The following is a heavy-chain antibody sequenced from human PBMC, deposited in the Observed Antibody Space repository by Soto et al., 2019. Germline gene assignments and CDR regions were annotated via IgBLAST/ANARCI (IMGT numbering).Heavy chain of an antibody. D-gene: IGHD3-10*01. CDR2: IYYGGST. Sequence: SETLSLTCTVSGDSISSYYWSWIRQPPGKGLEWIGYIYYGGSTNYNPSLKSRVTISVDTSKNQFSLKLSSVTAADTAVYYCASRKSSPYFDYWGQGTLVTVSS. J-gene: IGHJ4*02. V-gene: IGHV4-59*01. CDR3: ASRKSSPYFDY. CDR1: GDSISSYY.